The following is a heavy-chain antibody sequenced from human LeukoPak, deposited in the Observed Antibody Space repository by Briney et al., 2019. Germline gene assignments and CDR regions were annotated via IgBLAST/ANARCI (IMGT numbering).Heavy chain of an antibody. Sequence: GASVKVSCKASGYTFTSYYMHWVRQAPGQGLEWMGIINPSGGSTSYAQKFQGRVTMTRDTSTSTVYMELSSLRSEDTAVYYCARECRYFDWLLSKLQDDAFDIWGQGTMVTVSS. CDR1: GYTFTSYY. CDR3: ARECRYFDWLLSKLQDDAFDI. D-gene: IGHD3-9*01. V-gene: IGHV1-46*01. J-gene: IGHJ3*02. CDR2: INPSGGST.